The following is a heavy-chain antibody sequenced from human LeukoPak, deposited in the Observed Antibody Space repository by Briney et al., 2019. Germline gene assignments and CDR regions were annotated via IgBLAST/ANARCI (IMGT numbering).Heavy chain of an antibody. J-gene: IGHJ4*02. V-gene: IGHV1-2*02. CDR3: ARDWRPDYDFWSGYSALLDY. CDR2: INPNSGDT. D-gene: IGHD3-3*01. Sequence: ASVRVSCKASGYTFTGYYMHWVRQAPGQGLEWMGWINPNSGDTNYAQKFQGRVTMTRDTSISTAYMELSRLRSDDTAVYYCARDWRPDYDFWSGYSALLDYWGQGTLVTVSS. CDR1: GYTFTGYY.